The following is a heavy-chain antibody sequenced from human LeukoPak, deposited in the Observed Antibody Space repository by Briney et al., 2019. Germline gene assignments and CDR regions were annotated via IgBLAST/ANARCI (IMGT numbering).Heavy chain of an antibody. Sequence: SVKVSCKASGGTFSSYAISWVRQAPGQGLEWMGGIIPIFGTANYAQKFQGRVTITADESTSTAYMELSSLRSEDTAVYYCARWTTVTPYYFDYWGQGTLVTVSS. CDR2: IIPIFGTA. CDR3: ARWTTVTPYYFDY. J-gene: IGHJ4*02. CDR1: GGTFSSYA. V-gene: IGHV1-69*13. D-gene: IGHD4-17*01.